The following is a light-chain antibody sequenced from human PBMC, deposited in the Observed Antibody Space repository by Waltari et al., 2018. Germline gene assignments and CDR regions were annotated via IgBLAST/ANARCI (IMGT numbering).Light chain of an antibody. CDR1: QNINTY. CDR2: AAS. CDR3: QQSYNIPYI. J-gene: IGKJ2*01. Sequence: DIQVTQSPSSLSASAGDRVTITCRASQNINTYVNWYQQKPGKAPNLLIYAASSLQSGVPSRFSGSGSGTDFSLTISSLQPEDFATYYCQQSYNIPYIFGQGTKLDIK. V-gene: IGKV1-39*01.